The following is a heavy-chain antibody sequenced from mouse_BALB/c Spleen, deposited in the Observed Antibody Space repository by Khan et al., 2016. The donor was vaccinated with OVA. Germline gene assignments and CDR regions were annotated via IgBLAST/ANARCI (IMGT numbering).Heavy chain of an antibody. CDR3: ARKNYYGYDMDY. V-gene: IGHV3-2*02. Sequence: QLEESGPGLVKPSQSLSLTCTVTGYSITSGYAWNWIRQFPGNKLEWMGYISYSGSTSYNPSLRSRISITRDTSKNQFFLQLNSVTTKDTATYYCARKNYYGYDMDYWGQGTSVTVSS. CDR1: GYSITSGYA. D-gene: IGHD1-1*01. J-gene: IGHJ4*01. CDR2: ISYSGST.